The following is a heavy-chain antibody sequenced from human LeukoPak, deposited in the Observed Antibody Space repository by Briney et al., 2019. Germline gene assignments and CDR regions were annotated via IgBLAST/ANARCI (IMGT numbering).Heavy chain of an antibody. CDR3: ARTYSSSWYGSGFDY. CDR1: GYTFNGYY. CDR2: INPNSGGT. V-gene: IGHV1-2*02. D-gene: IGHD6-13*01. J-gene: IGHJ4*02. Sequence: GASVKVSCKSSGYTFNGYYMHWVRQAPGQGLEWMGWINPNSGGTNYAQKFQGRVTMTRDTSISTAYMELSRLRSDDTAVYYCARTYSSSWYGSGFDYWGQGTLVTVSS.